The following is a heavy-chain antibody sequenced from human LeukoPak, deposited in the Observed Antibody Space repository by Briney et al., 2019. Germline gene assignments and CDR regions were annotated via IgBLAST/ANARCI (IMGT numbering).Heavy chain of an antibody. CDR1: GYTFTENY. CDR3: ARGKSGYSP. J-gene: IGHJ4*02. V-gene: IGHV1-2*02. D-gene: IGHD3-22*01. CDR2: INPHTGAA. Sequence: GASVKVSSKLSGYTFTENYIHWVRQAPGQGLEWMGLINPHTGAANYTQKFQGRVTMTRDTSISTAYMHLSRLKSDDTAVYYCARGKSGYSPWGQGTPVTVSS.